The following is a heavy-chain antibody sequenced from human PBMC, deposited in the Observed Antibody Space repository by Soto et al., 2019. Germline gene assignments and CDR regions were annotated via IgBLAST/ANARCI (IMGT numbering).Heavy chain of an antibody. CDR2: IIPIFGTA. J-gene: IGHJ6*02. V-gene: IGHV1-69*13. CDR3: ARGYYYYDSSPYYYYGMDV. Sequence: ASVKVSCKASGCTFSSYAISWVRQAPGQGLEWMGGIIPIFGTANCAQKFQGRVTITADESTSTAYMELSSLRSEDTAVYYCARGYYYYDSSPYYYYGMDVWGQGTTVTVSS. CDR1: GCTFSSYA. D-gene: IGHD3-22*01.